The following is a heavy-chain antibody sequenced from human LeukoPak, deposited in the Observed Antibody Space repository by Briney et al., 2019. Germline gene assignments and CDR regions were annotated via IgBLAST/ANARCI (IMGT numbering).Heavy chain of an antibody. J-gene: IGHJ4*02. D-gene: IGHD2-15*01. Sequence: GGSLRLSCAASGFTFSSYGMHWVRQAPGKGLEWVSAISGSGGSTYYADSVKGRFTISRDNPKNTLYLQMNSLRAEDTAVYYCATGPRYCSGGSCYSWSFDYWGQGTLVTVSS. V-gene: IGHV3-23*01. CDR1: GFTFSSYG. CDR2: ISGSGGST. CDR3: ATGPRYCSGGSCYSWSFDY.